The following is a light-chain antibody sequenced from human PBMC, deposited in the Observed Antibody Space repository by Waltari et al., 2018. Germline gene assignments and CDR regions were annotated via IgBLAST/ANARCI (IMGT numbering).Light chain of an antibody. CDR3: QQSYSLPPT. CDR1: QTVSNY. J-gene: IGKJ1*01. CDR2: AAS. Sequence: DIQMTQSPLSLSASVGDRVTISCRASQTVSNYLNWFQQKSGKAPKLLIYAASTLQGGVPPRFTGSGAGTDFTLTITSLQPEDFATYYCQQSYSLPPTFGQGTKVEVK. V-gene: IGKV1-39*01.